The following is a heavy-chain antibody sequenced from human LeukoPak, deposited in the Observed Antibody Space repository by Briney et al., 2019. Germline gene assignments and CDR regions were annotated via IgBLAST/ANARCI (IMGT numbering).Heavy chain of an antibody. J-gene: IGHJ6*02. D-gene: IGHD3-10*01. CDR2: ISSSGTVI. Sequence: PGGSLRLSCAASGFTVSSNYMSWVRKAPGKGLEWVSYISSSGTVIYYADSVKGRFTISRDNAKNSLYLQMNSLRAEDTAVYYCARGRYYYGSWYMDVWGQGTTVTVSS. V-gene: IGHV3-11*01. CDR1: GFTVSSNY. CDR3: ARGRYYYGSWYMDV.